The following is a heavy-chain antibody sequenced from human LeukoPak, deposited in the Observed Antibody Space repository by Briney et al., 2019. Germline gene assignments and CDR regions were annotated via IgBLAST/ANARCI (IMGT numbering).Heavy chain of an antibody. D-gene: IGHD3-22*01. CDR2: INPSGGST. CDR3: ARETNYDSSGYYYEY. Sequence: ASVKVSCKASGYTFTSYYMHWVRQAPGQGLEWMGIINPSGGSTSYAQKFQGRVTMTRDMSASTVYMELSSLRSEDTAVYYCARETNYDSSGYYYEYWGQGTLVTVSS. V-gene: IGHV1-46*01. CDR1: GYTFTSYY. J-gene: IGHJ4*02.